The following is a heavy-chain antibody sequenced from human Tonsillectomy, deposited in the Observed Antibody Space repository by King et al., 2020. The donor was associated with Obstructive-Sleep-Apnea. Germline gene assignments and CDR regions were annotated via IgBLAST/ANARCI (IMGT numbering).Heavy chain of an antibody. CDR3: ARGGPTLRFLEWFTFDY. CDR2: ISYDGNHK. D-gene: IGHD3-3*01. J-gene: IGHJ4*02. V-gene: IGHV3-30*04. Sequence: VQLVESWGGVVQPGRSQRLSCAASGFTFSSYAMHWVRQAPGKGLEWVAVISYDGNHKLYADSVKGRFTISRDNSKKTLYLQMNSLTSEDTTVFYCARGGPTLRFLEWFTFDYWGQGTLVIVSS. CDR1: GFTFSSYA.